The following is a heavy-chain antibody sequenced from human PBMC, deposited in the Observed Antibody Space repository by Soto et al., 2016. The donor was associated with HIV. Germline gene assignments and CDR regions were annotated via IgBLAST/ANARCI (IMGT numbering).Heavy chain of an antibody. J-gene: IGHJ4*02. D-gene: IGHD2-21*01. V-gene: IGHV3-20*04. CDR2: FKWNGGST. CDR1: GFSIDDYG. Sequence: EVQLVESGGRVIRPGGSLRLPCAASGFSIDDYGVSWVRQVPGKGLEWVSGFKWNGGSTGYADSVKGRFTVSRDNAKNSLYLQMNSLRAEDTALYYCARMVGGGDSYYFDYWGQGTLVTVSS. CDR3: ARMVGGGDSYYFDY.